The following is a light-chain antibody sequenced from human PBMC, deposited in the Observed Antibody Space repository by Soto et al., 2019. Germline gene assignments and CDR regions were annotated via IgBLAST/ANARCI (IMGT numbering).Light chain of an antibody. Sequence: EIVLTQSPGTLSLSPGERATLSCRASQSVSSNYFAWFQQSPGQAPRLLIYGASSRATGIPDRFSGSGSGTDFTLTISRLEPEDFAVYYCQQYGSAPYTLGQGTKLEIK. CDR2: GAS. V-gene: IGKV3-20*01. CDR1: QSVSSNY. J-gene: IGKJ2*01. CDR3: QQYGSAPYT.